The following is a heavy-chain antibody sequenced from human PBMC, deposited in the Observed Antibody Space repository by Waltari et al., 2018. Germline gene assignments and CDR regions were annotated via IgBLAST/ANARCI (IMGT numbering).Heavy chain of an antibody. CDR1: GYTFNGYY. V-gene: IGHV1-2*06. J-gene: IGHJ1*01. CDR2: INPNSGGT. CDR3: ARPHELLRYFQH. D-gene: IGHD1-26*01. Sequence: QVQLVQSGAEVKKPGASVQVSCKASGYTFNGYYMPWVQQAPGHGLEWMGRINPNSGGTNYAQKFQGRVTMTRDTSISTAYMELSRLRSDDTAVYYCARPHELLRYFQHWGQGTLVTVSS.